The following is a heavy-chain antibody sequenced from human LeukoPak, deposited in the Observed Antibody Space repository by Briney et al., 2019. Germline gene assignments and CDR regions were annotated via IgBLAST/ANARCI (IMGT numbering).Heavy chain of an antibody. CDR1: GFTFSSYS. V-gene: IGHV3-21*01. CDR3: AIAGYCSSTSCYAIDY. CDR2: ISSSSSYI. J-gene: IGHJ4*02. Sequence: GGSLRLSCAASGFTFSSYSMNWVRQAPGKGLEWVSSISSSSSYIYYADSVKGRFTISRDNAKNSLYLQMNSLRAEDTAVYYCAIAGYCSSTSCYAIDYWGQGTLVTVSS. D-gene: IGHD2-2*01.